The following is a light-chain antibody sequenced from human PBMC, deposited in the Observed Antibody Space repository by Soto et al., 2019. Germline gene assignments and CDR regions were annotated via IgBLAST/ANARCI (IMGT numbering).Light chain of an antibody. CDR2: AAS. CDR1: QSISTN. CDR3: QQSYTTPLFT. V-gene: IGKV1-39*01. J-gene: IGKJ3*01. Sequence: DIQMTQSPPSLSASVGDRVTITCRASQSISTNLNWYQVKPGKAPKLLIYAASSLESGVPSRFSGSGSGTDFALTISSPQPEDFATYYCQQSYTTPLFTFGPGTKVDIK.